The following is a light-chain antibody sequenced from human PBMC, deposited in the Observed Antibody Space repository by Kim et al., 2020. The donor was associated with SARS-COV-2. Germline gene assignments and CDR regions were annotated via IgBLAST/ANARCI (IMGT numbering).Light chain of an antibody. Sequence: GQSVTISCTRTSSDVGGYNDVSWYQQHPGKAPKLMIYDVSKRPSGVPDRFSGSKSGNTASLTISGLQAEDEADYYCCSYAGSYTYVFGTGTKVTVL. CDR2: DVS. J-gene: IGLJ1*01. CDR3: CSYAGSYTYV. CDR1: SSDVGGYND. V-gene: IGLV2-11*01.